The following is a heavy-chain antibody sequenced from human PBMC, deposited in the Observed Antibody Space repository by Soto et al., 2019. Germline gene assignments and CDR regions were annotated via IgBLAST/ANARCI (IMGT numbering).Heavy chain of an antibody. D-gene: IGHD4-17*01. CDR2: LYPSGST. CDR3: AGETDHGDRYNFYYAMDV. V-gene: IGHV4-4*07. CDR1: GDSMSSSY. J-gene: IGHJ6*02. Sequence: SETLSLTCTVSGDSMSSSYWSWIRQPAGKGLEWVGRLYPSGSTNYNPSLRSRVTMSVDTSKNQFSLRLSSVTAADAAVYYCAGETDHGDRYNFYYAMDVWGQGTAVTVSS.